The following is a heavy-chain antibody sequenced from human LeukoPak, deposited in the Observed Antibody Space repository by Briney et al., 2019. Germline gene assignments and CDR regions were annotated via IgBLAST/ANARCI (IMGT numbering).Heavy chain of an antibody. V-gene: IGHV4-34*01. CDR1: GGSFSGYY. CDR3: ARRGWDNWNYENY. J-gene: IGHJ4*02. Sequence: KPSETLSLTCAVYGGSFSGYYWSWIRQPPGKGLEWIGEINHSGSTNYNPSLKSRVTISVDTSKNQLSLKLSSVTAADTAVYYCARRGWDNWNYENYWGQGTLVTVSS. D-gene: IGHD1-7*01. CDR2: INHSGST.